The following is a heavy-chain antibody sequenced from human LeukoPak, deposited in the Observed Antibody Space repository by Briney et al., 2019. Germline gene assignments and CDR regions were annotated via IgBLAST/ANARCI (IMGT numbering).Heavy chain of an antibody. J-gene: IGHJ4*02. V-gene: IGHV3-23*01. D-gene: IGHD5-24*01. CDR3: AKDDAWLQYND. Sequence: GGSLRLSCVASGLTFSRHGMNWVRQAPGKGLEWVSGISPSGDIKYYVDSVKGRFTVSRDNSKNTLYLQINSLRDEDTAVYYCAKDDAWLQYNDWGQGTLVTVSS. CDR2: ISPSGDIK. CDR1: GLTFSRHG.